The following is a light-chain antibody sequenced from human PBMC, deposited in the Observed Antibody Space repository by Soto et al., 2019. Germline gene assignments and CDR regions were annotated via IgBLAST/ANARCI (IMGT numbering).Light chain of an antibody. CDR3: LQSNSFPLT. J-gene: IGKJ4*01. V-gene: IGKV1-12*01. CDR2: AAS. Sequence: DIQMTQSPASVSASVGDRVTITCRASQGIGNWLAWYQQKPGKAPNLLIYAASTLQSGVPSRFSGSGSGTDFTLTITSLQPEDVATYYCLQSNSFPLTFGGGTKVDI. CDR1: QGIGNW.